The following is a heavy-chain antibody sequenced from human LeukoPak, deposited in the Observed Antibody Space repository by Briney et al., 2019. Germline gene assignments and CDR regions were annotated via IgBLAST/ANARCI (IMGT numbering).Heavy chain of an antibody. D-gene: IGHD4-23*01. J-gene: IGHJ4*02. CDR1: GGSISSGSHH. CDR2: IYYSRTT. Sequence: PSETLSLTCTVSGGSISSGSHHWGWFRQSPGKGLEWIGSIYYSRTTYYNPSLNSRVTIPVVTSKNQFSLQLNSVTAADTAVYYCVRHDGRSGGTMGALDSWGQGSLVTVSS. CDR3: VRHDGRSGGTMGALDS. V-gene: IGHV4-39*01.